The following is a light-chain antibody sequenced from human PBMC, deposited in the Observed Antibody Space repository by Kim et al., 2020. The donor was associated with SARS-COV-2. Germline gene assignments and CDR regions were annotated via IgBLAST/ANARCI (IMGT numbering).Light chain of an antibody. CDR2: KDT. CDR3: YSVTDNSWL. Sequence: VYPGKTARITCSGDVLAEKYARWFQQKPGQAPVLVIYKDTERPSGIPDRFAGSSSGTTVTLTISGAQVEDEADYYCYSVTDNSWLFGGGTQLTVL. CDR1: VLAEKY. J-gene: IGLJ3*02. V-gene: IGLV3-27*01.